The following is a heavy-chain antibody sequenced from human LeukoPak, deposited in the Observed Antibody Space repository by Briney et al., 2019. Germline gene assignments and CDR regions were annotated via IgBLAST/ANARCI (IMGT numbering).Heavy chain of an antibody. V-gene: IGHV4-31*03. CDR3: ARHYGSGSWGAFDI. J-gene: IGHJ3*02. Sequence: SETLSLTCPVSSGSISSGVYYWSWIRQHPGKGLEWIGYIYYSGSTYYNPSLKSRVTISVDTSKNQFSLKLSSVTAADTAVYYCARHYGSGSWGAFDIWGQGTMVTVSS. D-gene: IGHD3-10*01. CDR2: IYYSGST. CDR1: SGSISSGVYY.